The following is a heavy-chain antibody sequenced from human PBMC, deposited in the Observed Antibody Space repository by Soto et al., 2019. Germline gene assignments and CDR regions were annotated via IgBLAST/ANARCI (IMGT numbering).Heavy chain of an antibody. Sequence: QVTLKESGPVLVKPTEALTLTCTVSGFSLSDTRMGVSWIRQPPGKALEWLAHIFSNGQTYYNTSLKTRLTVSKDTSKSQVVLTITDMDPVETAKYMCERTNWVAGEGKFDYWGQGTLVIFSS. D-gene: IGHD3-10*01. CDR3: ERTNWVAGEGKFDY. V-gene: IGHV2-26*01. CDR2: IFSNGQT. J-gene: IGHJ4*02. CDR1: GFSLSDTRMG.